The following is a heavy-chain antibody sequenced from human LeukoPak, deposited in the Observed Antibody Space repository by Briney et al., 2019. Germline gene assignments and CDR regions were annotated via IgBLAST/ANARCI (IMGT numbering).Heavy chain of an antibody. CDR3: AYTQGAVAGTVGMDV. CDR2: INPNSGGT. Sequence: ASVKVSCKASGYTFSGYYMHWVRQAPGQGFEWMGWINPNSGGTNYAQKFQGRVTMTRDTSISTAYMELSRLRSDDTAVYYCAYTQGAVAGTVGMDVWGQGTTVTVSS. CDR1: GYTFSGYY. D-gene: IGHD6-19*01. J-gene: IGHJ6*02. V-gene: IGHV1-2*02.